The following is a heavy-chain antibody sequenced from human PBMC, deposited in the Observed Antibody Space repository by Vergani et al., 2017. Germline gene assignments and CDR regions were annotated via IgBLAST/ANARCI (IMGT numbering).Heavy chain of an antibody. J-gene: IGHJ6*03. CDR1: GGSFTSYH. Sequence: QVQLQQWGGGLLKPSETLSLTCVVNGGSFTSYHWTWIRQSPGEGLEWVGDIDHTGRPDYNPSLKSRLTMSVDKSRNHFSLTLNSVTATDTAIYFCARVNTETNGHLYYYYYMHVCAQGTAGAVS. CDR2: IDHTGRP. D-gene: IGHD4-11*01. V-gene: IGHV4-34*01. CDR3: ARVNTETNGHLYYYYYMHV.